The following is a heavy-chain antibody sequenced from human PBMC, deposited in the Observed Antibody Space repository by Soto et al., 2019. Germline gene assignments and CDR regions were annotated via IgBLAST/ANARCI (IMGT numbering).Heavy chain of an antibody. V-gene: IGHV3-21*01. J-gene: IGHJ4*02. CDR2: ISSTTNYI. Sequence: EVQLVESGGGLVKPGGSLRLSCAASGFTFTRYSMNWVRQAPGKGLEWVSSISSTTNYIYYADSMKGRFTVSRDNAKNSVYLEMNSLSAEDTALYYCARESEDLTSNFDYWGQGPLVTVSS. CDR1: GFTFTRYS. CDR3: ARESEDLTSNFDY.